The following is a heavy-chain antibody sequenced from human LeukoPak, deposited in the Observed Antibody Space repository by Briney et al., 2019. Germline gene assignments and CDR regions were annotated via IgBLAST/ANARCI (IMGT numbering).Heavy chain of an antibody. CDR2: ISSSGSTI. V-gene: IGHV3-11*04. J-gene: IGHJ4*02. Sequence: KPGGSLRLSCAASGFTFSDYYMSWIRQAPGKGLEWVSYISSSGSTIYYADSVKGRFTISRDHSKNTLYLQMNSLRAEDTGVYYCAKEGSGSYRCIDFWGQGTLVTVSS. CDR3: AKEGSGSYRCIDF. D-gene: IGHD3-22*01. CDR1: GFTFSDYY.